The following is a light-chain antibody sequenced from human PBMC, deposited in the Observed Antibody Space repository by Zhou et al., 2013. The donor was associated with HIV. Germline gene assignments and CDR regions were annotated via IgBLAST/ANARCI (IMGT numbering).Light chain of an antibody. CDR2: AAS. CDR1: QGIRNE. CDR3: QQCNSYPYT. V-gene: IGKV1-17*01. J-gene: IGKJ2*01. Sequence: DIHMTQSPSSLSASVGDRVTITCRASQGIRNELGWYQQKPGKTPKRLIYAASSLQSGVPSRFSGSGSGTEFTLTISSLQPDDFGTYYCQQCNSYPYTFGQGTKLEIK.